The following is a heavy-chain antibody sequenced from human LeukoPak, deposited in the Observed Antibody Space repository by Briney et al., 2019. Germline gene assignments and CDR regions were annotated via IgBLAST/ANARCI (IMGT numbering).Heavy chain of an antibody. Sequence: ASVKVSCKASVYTFTSYDINWVRQATGQGLEWMGWVNPNSGHTGFAQKFQGRVSMTSNTSISTAYMELRSLRSDDTAVYYCARGFGAFGGLSNYYFDYWGQGTLVTVSS. CDR1: VYTFTSYD. V-gene: IGHV1-8*01. CDR3: ARGFGAFGGLSNYYFDY. CDR2: VNPNSGHT. J-gene: IGHJ4*02. D-gene: IGHD3-16*01.